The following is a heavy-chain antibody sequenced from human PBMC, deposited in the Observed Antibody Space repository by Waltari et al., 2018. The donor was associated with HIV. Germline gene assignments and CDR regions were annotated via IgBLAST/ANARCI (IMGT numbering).Heavy chain of an antibody. CDR2: ISPNNGHT. J-gene: IGHJ4*02. Sequence: QVLLVQSGPEVKKPGASVKVSCKASGYTFTSSGITWVRKAPGQGLVWMGWISPNNGHTKFAQKFQGRVTITTDPSTSTAYMERRSLRSDDSALYYCARGATILSYWGQGTLVTVSS. CDR1: GYTFTSSG. V-gene: IGHV1-18*01. CDR3: ARGATILSY. D-gene: IGHD2-2*02.